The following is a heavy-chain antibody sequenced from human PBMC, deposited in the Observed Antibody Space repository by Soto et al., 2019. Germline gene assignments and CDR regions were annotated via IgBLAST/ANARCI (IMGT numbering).Heavy chain of an antibody. Sequence: GASVKVSCKASGGTFSSYAISWVRQAPGQGLEWMGGIIPIFGTANYAQKFQGRVTITADESTSTAYMELSSLRSEDTAVYYCARTGSTMITFDIWGQGTMVTASS. D-gene: IGHD3-22*01. J-gene: IGHJ3*02. V-gene: IGHV1-69*13. CDR1: GGTFSSYA. CDR2: IIPIFGTA. CDR3: ARTGSTMITFDI.